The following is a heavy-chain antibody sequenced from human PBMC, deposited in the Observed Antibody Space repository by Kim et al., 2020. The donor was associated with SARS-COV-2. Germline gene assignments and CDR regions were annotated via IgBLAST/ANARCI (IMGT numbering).Heavy chain of an antibody. CDR1: GFTFSSYG. CDR3: XNAXXAIVAGWFXX. J-gene: IGHJ5*02. D-gene: IGHD2-15*01. CDR2: ISYDGSNK. Sequence: GGSLRLSCAASGFTFSSYGMHWVRQAPGKGLEWVAVISYDGSNKYYADSVKGRXXXXXEXPKNTLYLQMNSLRAEDTXVXXXXNAXXAIVAGWFXXXXQGT. V-gene: IGHV3-30*03.